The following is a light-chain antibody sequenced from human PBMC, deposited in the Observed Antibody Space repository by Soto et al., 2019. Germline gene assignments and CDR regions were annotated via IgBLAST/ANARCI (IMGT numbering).Light chain of an antibody. Sequence: DIQMTQSPSTLSASVGARVTITCRASQSISSWLAWYQQKPGKAPKILIYKASTLESGVPSRFSGSGSGTDFTLTVSRLEPEDFAVYYCQQQGRSWITLGQGTRLEIK. CDR1: QSISSW. CDR2: KAS. CDR3: QQQGRSWIT. J-gene: IGKJ5*01. V-gene: IGKV1-5*03.